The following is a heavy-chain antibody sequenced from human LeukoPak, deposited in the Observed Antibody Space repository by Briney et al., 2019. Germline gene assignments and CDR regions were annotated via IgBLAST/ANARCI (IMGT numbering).Heavy chain of an antibody. Sequence: GGSLRLSCAASGFTFSSYNMNWVRQAPGKGLEWVSYISSSSSTIYYADSVKGRFTISRDNAKNSLYLQMNSLRAEDTAVYYCARDRGNYYEYYFDYWGQGTLVTVSS. J-gene: IGHJ4*02. CDR2: ISSSSSTI. V-gene: IGHV3-48*01. CDR1: GFTFSSYN. CDR3: ARDRGNYYEYYFDY. D-gene: IGHD3-22*01.